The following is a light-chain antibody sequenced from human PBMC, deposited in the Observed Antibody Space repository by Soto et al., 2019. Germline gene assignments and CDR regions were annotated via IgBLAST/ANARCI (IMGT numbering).Light chain of an antibody. V-gene: IGKV4-1*01. CDR2: WAS. CDR1: QSVLYSSNNKNY. J-gene: IGKJ4*01. CDR3: QQYYITPLT. Sequence: DIVMTQSPDSLAVSLGERATINCKSSQSVLYSSNNKNYLAWYQQKPGQPPKLLIYWASPRESGVPDRFSGSGSGTDFTLAISSLQAEDVAIYHCQQYYITPLTFGGGTKVEIK.